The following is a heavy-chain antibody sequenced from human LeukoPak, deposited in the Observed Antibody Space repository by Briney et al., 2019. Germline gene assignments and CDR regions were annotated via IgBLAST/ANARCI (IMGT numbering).Heavy chain of an antibody. CDR3: ARATPNPRDIWGSYRPYYFDY. V-gene: IGHV4-61*01. D-gene: IGHD3-16*02. J-gene: IGHJ4*02. CDR2: IYYSRST. Sequence: SETLSLTCTVSGGSVSSGSYYWSRIRQPPGKGLEWIGYIYYSRSTNYNPSLKSRVTISVDTSKNQFSLKLSSVTAADTAVYYCARATPNPRDIWGSYRPYYFDYWGQGTLVTVSS. CDR1: GGSVSSGSYY.